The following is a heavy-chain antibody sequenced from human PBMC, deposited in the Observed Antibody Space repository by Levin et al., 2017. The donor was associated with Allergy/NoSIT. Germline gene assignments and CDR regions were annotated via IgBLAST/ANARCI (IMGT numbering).Heavy chain of an antibody. CDR2: INSDGRNT. J-gene: IGHJ4*02. D-gene: IGHD1-7*01. CDR1: GFTFSSYW. V-gene: IGHV3-74*01. CDR3: ARAREGTRNSMEN. Sequence: GGSLRLSCAASGFTFSSYWMHWVRQAPGKGLVWVSRINSDGRNTDYADSVKGRFTISRDNAKNTLYLQMSSLRAEDTAVYYCARAREGTRNSMENWGQGTLVTVSS.